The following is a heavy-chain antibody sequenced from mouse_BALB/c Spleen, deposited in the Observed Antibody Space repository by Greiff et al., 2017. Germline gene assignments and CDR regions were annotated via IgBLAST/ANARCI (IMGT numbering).Heavy chain of an antibody. Sequence: EVQVVESGGGLVKPGGSLKLSCAASGFTFSSYAMSWVRQTPEKRLEWVASISSGGSTYYPDSVKGRFTISRDNARNILYLQMSSLRSEDTAMYYCARRGYRYGDAMDYWGQGTSVTVSS. V-gene: IGHV5-6-5*01. D-gene: IGHD2-14*01. CDR2: ISSGGST. CDR3: ARRGYRYGDAMDY. CDR1: GFTFSSYA. J-gene: IGHJ4*01.